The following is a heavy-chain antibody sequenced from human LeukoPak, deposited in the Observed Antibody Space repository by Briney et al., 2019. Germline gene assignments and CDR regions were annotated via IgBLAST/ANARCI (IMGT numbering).Heavy chain of an antibody. D-gene: IGHD2-2*01. Sequence: SVKVSCKASGGTFSSYAISWVRQAPGQGLEWMGGITPIFGTANYAQKFQGRVTITADESTSTAYMELSSLRSEDTAVYYCARALKDIVVVPAAIGVYYYYGMDVWGKGTTVTVSS. CDR1: GGTFSSYA. CDR2: ITPIFGTA. CDR3: ARALKDIVVVPAAIGVYYYYGMDV. J-gene: IGHJ6*04. V-gene: IGHV1-69*13.